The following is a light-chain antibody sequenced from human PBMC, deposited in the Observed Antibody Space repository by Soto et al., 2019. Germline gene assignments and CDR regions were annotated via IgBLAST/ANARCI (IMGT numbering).Light chain of an antibody. Sequence: DIQMTQSPSSLSASVGDRVTITCRASQSISSYLNWYQQKPGKAPKLLIYAASSSQSGVPSRFSGSGSGTDFTLTISSLQPEDFATYYCQQSYSTRITFGQGTRLEI. J-gene: IGKJ5*01. CDR3: QQSYSTRIT. CDR2: AAS. V-gene: IGKV1-39*01. CDR1: QSISSY.